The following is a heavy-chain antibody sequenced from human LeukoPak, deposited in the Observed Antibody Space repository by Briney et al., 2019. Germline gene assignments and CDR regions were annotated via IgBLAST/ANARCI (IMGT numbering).Heavy chain of an antibody. CDR1: GFIFSDYY. Sequence: GGSLRLSCAASGFIFSDYYMSWIRQAPGQGLGWVSYISSGGSTIYYADSVKGRFTISRDNAKNSLYLQMNSLRAEDTAVYYCARDIYYYDSSGYYFPGGSDYWGQGTLVTVSS. CDR3: ARDIYYYDSSGYYFPGGSDY. D-gene: IGHD3-22*01. J-gene: IGHJ4*02. V-gene: IGHV3-11*04. CDR2: ISSGGSTI.